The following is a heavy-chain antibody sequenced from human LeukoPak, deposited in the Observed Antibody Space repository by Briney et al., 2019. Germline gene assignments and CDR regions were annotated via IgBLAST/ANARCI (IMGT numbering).Heavy chain of an antibody. Sequence: PGGSLRLSCAASGFTFSTYWMSWVRQAPGKGLEWVANIKKDGSEKYYLDSVKGRFTISRDNAKNSLFLQMNSLRAEDTAVYYCARVTGDYWAFDIWGQGTMVTVSS. CDR2: IKKDGSEK. V-gene: IGHV3-7*01. D-gene: IGHD4-17*01. CDR3: ARVTGDYWAFDI. CDR1: GFTFSTYW. J-gene: IGHJ3*02.